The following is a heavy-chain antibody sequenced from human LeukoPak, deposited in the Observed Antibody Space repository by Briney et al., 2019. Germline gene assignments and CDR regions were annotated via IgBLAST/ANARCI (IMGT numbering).Heavy chain of an antibody. D-gene: IGHD3-3*01. CDR2: ISSSSSYI. Sequence: PGGSLRLSCAASGFTFSSYSMNWVRQAPGKGLEWVSSISSSSSYIYYADSVKGRFTISRDNAKNSLYLQMNSLRAEDTAVYYCARQISWSGYYQEAWGQGTLVTVSS. CDR3: ARQISWSGYYQEA. J-gene: IGHJ5*02. V-gene: IGHV3-21*01. CDR1: GFTFSSYS.